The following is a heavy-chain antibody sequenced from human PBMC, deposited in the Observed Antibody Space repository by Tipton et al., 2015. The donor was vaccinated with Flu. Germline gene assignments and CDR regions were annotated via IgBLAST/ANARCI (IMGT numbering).Heavy chain of an antibody. D-gene: IGHD4-23*01. J-gene: IGHJ5*01. CDR1: GGSIRSSSDY. Sequence: TLSLTCTVSGGSIRSSSDYWGWLRQPPGKGLEWIGTIYSSGTTYYNPSLRSRVTISVDTSKNQFSLKMNSVTAADTAVYYCARGGKTVLNWFDSWGQGILVTVSS. V-gene: IGHV4-39*01. CDR3: ARGGKTVLNWFDS. CDR2: IYSSGTT.